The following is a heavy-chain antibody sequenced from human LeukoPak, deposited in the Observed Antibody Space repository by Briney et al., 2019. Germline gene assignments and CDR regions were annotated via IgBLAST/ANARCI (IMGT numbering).Heavy chain of an antibody. CDR3: ARRRIQLWFFDY. CDR1: GGSISSSSYY. D-gene: IGHD5-18*01. Sequence: SETLSLTCTVSGGSISSSSYYWGWIRQPPGKGLEWIGSIYYSGSTYYNPSLKSQVTISVDTSKNQFSLKLSSVTAADTAVYYCARRRIQLWFFDYWGQGTLVTVSS. V-gene: IGHV4-39*01. CDR2: IYYSGST. J-gene: IGHJ4*02.